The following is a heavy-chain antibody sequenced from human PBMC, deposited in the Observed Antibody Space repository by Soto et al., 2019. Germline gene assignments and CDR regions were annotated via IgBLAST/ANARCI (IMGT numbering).Heavy chain of an antibody. CDR2: IYYDDGST. Sequence: EVQLVETGGGVIQPGGSLRLSCAVSGFTVSTNYMSWVRQAPGKGLEWVSVIYYDDGSTYYADSVKGRFSISRDSSRNTLYLQMNSLSAEDTAVYYCASGQQVILRYYYGLDVWGQGTTVTVSS. V-gene: IGHV3-53*02. J-gene: IGHJ6*02. CDR3: ASGQQVILRYYYGLDV. D-gene: IGHD6-13*01. CDR1: GFTVSTNY.